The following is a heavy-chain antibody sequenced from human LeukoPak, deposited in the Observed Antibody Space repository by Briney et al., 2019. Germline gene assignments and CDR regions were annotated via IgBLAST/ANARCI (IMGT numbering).Heavy chain of an antibody. D-gene: IGHD4-17*01. J-gene: IGHJ4*02. Sequence: PGGPLRLSCEASGFSFISYGMHWVRQAPGKGLEWVGVISDDGRSKDYADSVKGRFTISRDNSKDTLYLQMNSLRAEDTAVYYCAKRPSDYGDYVSYFDYWGQGTLVTVSS. CDR2: ISDDGRSK. V-gene: IGHV3-30*18. CDR3: AKRPSDYGDYVSYFDY. CDR1: GFSFISYG.